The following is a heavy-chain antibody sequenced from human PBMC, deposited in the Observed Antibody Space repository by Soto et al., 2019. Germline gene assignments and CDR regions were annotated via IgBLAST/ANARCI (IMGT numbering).Heavy chain of an antibody. CDR3: ARVPVEKPDYYYDMDF. CDR1: GGTFSSYA. J-gene: IGHJ6*02. V-gene: IGHV1-69*13. CDR2: IIPIFGTA. Sequence: SVKVSCKASGGTFSSYAISWVRQAPGQGLEWMGGIIPIFGTANYAQKFQGRVTITADESTSTAYMELSSLRSEDTDVYYCARVPVEKPDYYYDMDFWGQGTTVTVSS.